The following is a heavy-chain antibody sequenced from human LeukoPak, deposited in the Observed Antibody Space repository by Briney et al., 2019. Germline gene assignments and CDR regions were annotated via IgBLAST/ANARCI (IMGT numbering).Heavy chain of an antibody. Sequence: GGSLRLSCAASGFTFSSYAMSWVRQAPGKGLEWVSAISGSGGSTYYADSVKGRFTISRDNSKNTLYLQMNSLRAEDTAVYYCAKDGTARWDPKQDFQHWGQGTLVTVSS. D-gene: IGHD1-1*01. CDR3: AKDGTARWDPKQDFQH. CDR1: GFTFSSYA. CDR2: ISGSGGST. V-gene: IGHV3-23*01. J-gene: IGHJ1*01.